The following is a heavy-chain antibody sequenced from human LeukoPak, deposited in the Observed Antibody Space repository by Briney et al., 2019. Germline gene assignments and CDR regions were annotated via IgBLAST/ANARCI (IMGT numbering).Heavy chain of an antibody. CDR1: GFTFSSYA. J-gene: IGHJ3*02. CDR3: AKDLYDDFWSGDSDDAFDI. V-gene: IGHV3-23*01. Sequence: GGSLRLSCAASGFTFSSYAMSWVRQTPGKGLEWVSAISGSGGSTYYADSVKGRFTISRDNSKNTLYLQMNSLRAEDTAVYYCAKDLYDDFWSGDSDDAFDIWGQGTMVTVSS. CDR2: ISGSGGST. D-gene: IGHD3-3*01.